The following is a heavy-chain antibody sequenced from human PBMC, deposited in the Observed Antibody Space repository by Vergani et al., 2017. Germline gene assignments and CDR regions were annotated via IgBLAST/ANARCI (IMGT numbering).Heavy chain of an antibody. V-gene: IGHV3-30*03. J-gene: IGHJ1*01. D-gene: IGHD1-1*01. CDR3: ATKSCGTPGCQIGYFRE. CDR2: ISYDGTQK. CDR1: GFTSSYYG. Sequence: QGEGGEGGGGGGEDGRSLRLSCVVSGFTSSYYGMHWVRQAPGKGLEWVAVISYDGTQKYYADSVKGRFTISRDNSKSTLYLQMNSLRTEDTAVYYCATKSCGTPGCQIGYFREWGQGTLVTVSS.